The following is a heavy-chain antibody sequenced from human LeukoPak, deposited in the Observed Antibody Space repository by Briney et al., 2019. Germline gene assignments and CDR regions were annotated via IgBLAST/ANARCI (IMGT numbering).Heavy chain of an antibody. D-gene: IGHD5-12*01. CDR3: AGGPSGYHNT. CDR1: EFSVGSNY. J-gene: IGHJ4*02. Sequence: GGSLRLPCAASEFSVGSNYMTWVRQAPGKGLEWVSLIYSGGSTYYADSVKGRFTISRDNSKNTLYLQMNSLRAEDTAVYYCAGGPSGYHNTGGQGTLVTVSS. CDR2: IYSGGST. V-gene: IGHV3-66*01.